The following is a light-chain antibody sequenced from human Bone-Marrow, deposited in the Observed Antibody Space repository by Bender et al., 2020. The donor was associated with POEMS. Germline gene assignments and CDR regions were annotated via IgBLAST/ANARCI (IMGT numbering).Light chain of an antibody. CDR3: TSYTTTNVV. Sequence: QSALTQPAPVSGSPGQSIAISCTGTSSDVGGYNHVSWYQQHPGKAPRLMIYDVSERPSGVPDRFSGSKSGNTASLTISGLQAEDEADYYCTSYTTTNVVFGGGTKLTVL. V-gene: IGLV2-14*03. CDR1: SSDVGGYNH. J-gene: IGLJ2*01. CDR2: DVS.